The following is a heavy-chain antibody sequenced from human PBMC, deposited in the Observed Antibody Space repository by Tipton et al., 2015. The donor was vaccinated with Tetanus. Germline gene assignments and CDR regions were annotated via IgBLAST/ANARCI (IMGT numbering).Heavy chain of an antibody. V-gene: IGHV4-31*03. J-gene: IGHJ2*01. D-gene: IGHD1-1*01. Sequence: TLSLTCTVSGGSISSGAYYWSWIRQHPGKGLEWIGYIYYSGSTFYNPSLKSRVTISVDTSKNQFSLKLSSVTAADTAVYYRARTQPIGWYFDLWGRGTLLTVSS. CDR3: ARTQPIGWYFDL. CDR2: IYYSGST. CDR1: GGSISSGAYY.